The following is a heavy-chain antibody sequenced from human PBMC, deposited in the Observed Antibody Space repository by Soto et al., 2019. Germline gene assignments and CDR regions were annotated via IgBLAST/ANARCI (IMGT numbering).Heavy chain of an antibody. Sequence: QVQLQESGPGLVKPSETLSLTCTVSGGSISSYYWSWIRQPPGKGLEWIGCIYYSGSTNYNPSLKRRVTLSVDTSKNQFSLKLSSVTAADTAVYYCARDGLPGNWFDPWGQGTLVTVSS. J-gene: IGHJ5*01. D-gene: IGHD7-27*01. V-gene: IGHV4-59*01. CDR3: ARDGLPGNWFDP. CDR2: IYYSGST. CDR1: GGSISSYY.